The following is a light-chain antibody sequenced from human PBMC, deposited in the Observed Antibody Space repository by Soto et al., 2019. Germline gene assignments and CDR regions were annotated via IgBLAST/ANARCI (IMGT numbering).Light chain of an antibody. Sequence: QSVLTQPASVSGSPGQSITISCTGTSSDVGGYNYVSWYQQHPGKAPKFLIYEVSNRPSGVSNRFSGSKSGNTASLTISGLQAEVEADYYCSSYTSTNTWVFGGGTKSPS. V-gene: IGLV2-14*01. J-gene: IGLJ3*02. CDR2: EVS. CDR3: SSYTSTNTWV. CDR1: SSDVGGYNY.